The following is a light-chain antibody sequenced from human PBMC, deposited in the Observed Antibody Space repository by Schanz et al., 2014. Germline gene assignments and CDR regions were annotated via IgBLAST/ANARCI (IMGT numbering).Light chain of an antibody. CDR1: SSDVGGTNY. J-gene: IGLJ1*01. V-gene: IGLV2-14*01. CDR3: SSFASSGTHV. CDR2: DVS. Sequence: QSALTQPASVSGSPGQSITLSCTGTSSDVGGTNYVSWYQQHPGKVPKLMIYDVSNRPSGVSNRFSGSKSGNTASLTISGLQTEDEADYYCSSFASSGTHVFGTGTKLTVL.